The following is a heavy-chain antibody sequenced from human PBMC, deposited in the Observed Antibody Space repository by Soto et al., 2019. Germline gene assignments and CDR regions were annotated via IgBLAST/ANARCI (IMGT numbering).Heavy chain of an antibody. CDR3: ARCFSGWYRGYYYYGMDV. J-gene: IGHJ6*02. Sequence: PSETLSLTCAVYGGSFSGYYWSWIRQPPGKGLEWIGEINHSGSTNYNPSLKSRVTISVDTSKNQFSLKLSSVTAADTAVYYCARCFSGWYRGYYYYGMDVWGQGTTVTVSS. CDR2: INHSGST. V-gene: IGHV4-34*01. D-gene: IGHD6-19*01. CDR1: GGSFSGYY.